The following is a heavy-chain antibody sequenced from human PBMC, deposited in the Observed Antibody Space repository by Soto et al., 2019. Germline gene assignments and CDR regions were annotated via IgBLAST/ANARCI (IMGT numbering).Heavy chain of an antibody. J-gene: IGHJ6*02. CDR2: FVPTFGTP. D-gene: IGHD6-6*01. CDR1: GNTFSAYA. Sequence: QDRLVQSGAEVKKPGSSVMVSCKAYGNTFSAYAFSWVRQAPGQGLEWVGGFVPTFGTPTYAKKFQGRVTITADRSTSTVFLFLSSLRSEATAVYYCARPSRGSSNYAMDVWGQGTTVIVSS. V-gene: IGHV1-69*14. CDR3: ARPSRGSSNYAMDV.